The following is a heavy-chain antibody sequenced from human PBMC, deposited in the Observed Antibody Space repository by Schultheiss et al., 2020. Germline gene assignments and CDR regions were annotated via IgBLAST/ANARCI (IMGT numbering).Heavy chain of an antibody. Sequence: AVKVSCKASGGTFSSYAISWVRQAPGQGLEWMGGIIPILGIANYAQKFQGRVTMTTDTSTSTAYMELRSLRSDDTAVYYCARNIAAAGISGYYYYMDVWGKGTTVTVAS. J-gene: IGHJ6*03. CDR1: GGTFSSYA. CDR2: IIPILGIA. D-gene: IGHD6-13*01. CDR3: ARNIAAAGISGYYYYMDV. V-gene: IGHV1-69*10.